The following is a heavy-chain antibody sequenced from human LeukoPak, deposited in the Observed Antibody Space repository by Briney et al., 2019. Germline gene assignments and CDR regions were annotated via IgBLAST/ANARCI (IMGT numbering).Heavy chain of an antibody. V-gene: IGHV3-23*01. D-gene: IGHD3-22*01. CDR1: GFTFSSDA. CDR3: AKDTYYYDSSGYYFDY. J-gene: IGHJ4*02. CDR2: ISGSGGST. Sequence: GGSLRLSCAASGFTFSSDAMSWVRQAPGKGLEWFSAISGSGGSTYYADSVKGRFTISRDNSKNTLYLQMNSLRAEDTAVYYCAKDTYYYDSSGYYFDYWGQGTLVTVSS.